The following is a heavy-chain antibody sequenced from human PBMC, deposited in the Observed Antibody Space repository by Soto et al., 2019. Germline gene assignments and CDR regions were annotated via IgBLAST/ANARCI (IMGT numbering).Heavy chain of an antibody. CDR1: GGTVASSHW. J-gene: IGHJ5*02. V-gene: IGHV4-4*02. Sequence: QVQLQESGPRLVKPSESLSLTCCVSGGTVASSHWWSWVRQSPGRGLEWIGNVYHTGDTNFNPSLQSRVTFSVDKSNNQFSLRLTSVTAADTAVYFCAREIVTAGGNNYFDPWGPGTLVTVSS. CDR3: AREIVTAGGNNYFDP. D-gene: IGHD2-21*02. CDR2: VYHTGDT.